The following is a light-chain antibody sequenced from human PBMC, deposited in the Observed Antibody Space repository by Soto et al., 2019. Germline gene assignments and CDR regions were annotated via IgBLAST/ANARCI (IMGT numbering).Light chain of an antibody. CDR2: LNSDGSH. J-gene: IGLJ2*01. V-gene: IGLV4-69*01. Sequence: QPVLTQSPSASASLGASVKLTCTLSSGHSSYAIAWHQQRPEKGPRYLMKLNSDGSHSKGDGIPDRFSGSSSGAERYLTISSIQSEDEADYYCQTWGTGIQVFGGGTKLTVL. CDR3: QTWGTGIQV. CDR1: SGHSSYA.